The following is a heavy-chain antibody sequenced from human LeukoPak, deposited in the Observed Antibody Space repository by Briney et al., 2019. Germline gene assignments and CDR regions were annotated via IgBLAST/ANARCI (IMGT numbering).Heavy chain of an antibody. CDR2: IYYSGST. Sequence: SETLSLTCAVSGGSISSYYWTWIRQPPGKGLEWIGYIYYSGSTYYNPSLKSRVTISVDTSKNQFSLKLSSVTAADTAVYYCARDSYYDTDAFDIWGQGTMVTVSS. V-gene: IGHV4-59*12. J-gene: IGHJ3*02. D-gene: IGHD3-22*01. CDR3: ARDSYYDTDAFDI. CDR1: GGSISSYY.